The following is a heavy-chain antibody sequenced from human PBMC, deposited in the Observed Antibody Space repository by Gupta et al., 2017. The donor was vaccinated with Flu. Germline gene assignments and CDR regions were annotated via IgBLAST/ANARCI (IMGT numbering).Heavy chain of an antibody. J-gene: IGHJ4*02. CDR3: VKGRRDGYNLTYFFDY. D-gene: IGHD5-12*01. V-gene: IGHV3-9*01. CDR2: ISWNRGRI. CDR1: YA. Sequence: YAMHWVRQAPGQGLEWVSGISWNRGRIDYADSVKGRFAISRDNAKTSLFLQMNSLRPEDTALYYCVKGRRDGYNLTYFFDYWGQGTLVTVSS.